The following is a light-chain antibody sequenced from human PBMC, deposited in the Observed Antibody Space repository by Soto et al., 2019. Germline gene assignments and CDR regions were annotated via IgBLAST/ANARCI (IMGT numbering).Light chain of an antibody. V-gene: IGKV3-20*01. CDR2: GAS. Sequence: EIVLTQSPGSLSLSPGERATLSCRASQSISSTFFAWYQQKAGQAPRLLIYGASSRATGIPDRFTGSGSGTDFTLTISRLEPEEFAGYFCHQYARSVTFGQVTKVEVK. J-gene: IGKJ1*01. CDR3: HQYARSVT. CDR1: QSISSTF.